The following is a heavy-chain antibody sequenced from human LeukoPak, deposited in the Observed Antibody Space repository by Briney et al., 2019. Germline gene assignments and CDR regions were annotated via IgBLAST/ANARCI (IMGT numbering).Heavy chain of an antibody. J-gene: IGHJ6*02. CDR2: ISAYNGNT. CDR3: ARVSVADDSSGTYYYYYGMDV. Sequence: ASVKVSCKASGYTFTSYGISWVRQAPGQGLGWMGWISAYNGNTNYAQKLQGRVTMTTDTSTSTAYMELRSLRSDDTAVYYCARVSVADDSSGTYYYYYGMDVWGQGTTVTVSS. D-gene: IGHD3-22*01. CDR1: GYTFTSYG. V-gene: IGHV1-18*01.